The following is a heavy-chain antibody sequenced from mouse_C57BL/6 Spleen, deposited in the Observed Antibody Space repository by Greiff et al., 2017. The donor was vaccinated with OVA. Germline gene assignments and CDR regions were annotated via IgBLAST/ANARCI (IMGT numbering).Heavy chain of an antibody. D-gene: IGHD4-1*01. Sequence: QVQLQQPGPELVKLGASVKLSCKASGYTFTSYWMHWVKQRPGQGLEWIGNINPSNGGTNYNEKFKSKATLTVDKSSSIAYMQLSSLTSEDSAVYYCARGGTGTRFDYWGQGTTLTVSS. J-gene: IGHJ2*01. V-gene: IGHV1-53*01. CDR2: INPSNGGT. CDR3: ARGGTGTRFDY. CDR1: GYTFTSYW.